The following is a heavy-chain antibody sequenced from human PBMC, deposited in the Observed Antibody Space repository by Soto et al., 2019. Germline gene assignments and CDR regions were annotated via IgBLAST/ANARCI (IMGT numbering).Heavy chain of an antibody. J-gene: IGHJ4*02. CDR2: ITSYNGKR. Sequence: ASVKVSCKVSGYNFSTHGLSWVRQAPGQGPEWMAWITSYNGKRKYAQKFQGRVAMTTDTSTSTAYMELMSLRPDDTAVYYCARDREARGSGYFAAYDYWGQGTLVTVSS. V-gene: IGHV1-18*01. CDR3: ARDREARGSGYFAAYDY. D-gene: IGHD3-22*01. CDR1: GYNFSTHG.